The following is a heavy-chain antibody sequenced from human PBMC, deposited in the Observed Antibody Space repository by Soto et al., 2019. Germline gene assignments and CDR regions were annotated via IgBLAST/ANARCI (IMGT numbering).Heavy chain of an antibody. CDR3: ARDGYSGRSDGFDI. D-gene: IGHD1-26*01. V-gene: IGHV3-30*04. J-gene: IGHJ3*02. Sequence: QVQLVESGGGVVQPGRSLRLSCAASGFTFGAYSMHWVRQPPGKGLEWVAVISYDGKNERYTDPVKGRFTVSRDNSKSTMYLQMNSLRSEATAVYYCARDGYSGRSDGFDIWGQGTMVTVSS. CDR1: GFTFGAYS. CDR2: ISYDGKNE.